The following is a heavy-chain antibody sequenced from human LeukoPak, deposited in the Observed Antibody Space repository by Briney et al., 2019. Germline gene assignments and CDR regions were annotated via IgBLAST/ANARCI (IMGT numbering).Heavy chain of an antibody. CDR1: GLTFGRQA. CDR3: AKSCSGCHYFYYMDV. D-gene: IGHD6-19*01. CDR2: ISAGGGTT. J-gene: IGHJ6*03. Sequence: GPSLRLSCAASGLTFGRQASSSGRQAPGKRLEWVSAISAGGGTTYYADSVKGRFTISRDNSKSTLFLQMNSLRAEDTALYYCAKSCSGCHYFYYMDVWGKGTTVTVSS. V-gene: IGHV3-23*01.